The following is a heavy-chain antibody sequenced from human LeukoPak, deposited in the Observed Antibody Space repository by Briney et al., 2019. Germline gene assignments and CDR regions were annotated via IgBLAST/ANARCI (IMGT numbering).Heavy chain of an antibody. CDR2: INHSGST. D-gene: IGHD3-16*02. Sequence: SETLSLTCAVYGGSFSGYYWSWIRQPPGKGLEWIGEINHSGSTNYNPSLKSRVTISVDTSKNQFSLKLSSVTAADTAVYYCARGASPLGHYDYVWGSYRTLDYWGQGTLVTVSS. V-gene: IGHV4-34*01. CDR3: ARGASPLGHYDYVWGSYRTLDY. CDR1: GGSFSGYY. J-gene: IGHJ4*02.